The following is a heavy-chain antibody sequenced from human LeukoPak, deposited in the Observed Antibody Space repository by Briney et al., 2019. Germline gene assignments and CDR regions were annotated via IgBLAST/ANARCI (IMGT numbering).Heavy chain of an antibody. V-gene: IGHV3-23*01. Sequence: PGGSLRLSCAASGFTFSSYAMSWVRQAPGKGLEWLSAISGSGGSTYYADSVKGRFTISRDNSKNTPYLQMNSLRAEDTAVYYCAKARGEEYGDYPSGVDYWGQGTLVTVSS. CDR1: GFTFSSYA. CDR2: ISGSGGST. J-gene: IGHJ4*02. D-gene: IGHD4-17*01. CDR3: AKARGEEYGDYPSGVDY.